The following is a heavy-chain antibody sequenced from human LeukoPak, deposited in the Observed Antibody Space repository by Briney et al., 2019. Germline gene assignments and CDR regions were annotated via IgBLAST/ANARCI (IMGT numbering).Heavy chain of an antibody. CDR2: ISSSSSYI. Sequence: GGSLRLSCAASGFTFSSYSMNWVRQAPGKGLEWVSSISSSSSYIYYADSVKGRFTISRDNAKNSLYLQMNSLRAEDTAVYYWARWLPGVRGGFKKGFVDYWGQGTLVTVSS. J-gene: IGHJ4*02. CDR1: GFTFSSYS. V-gene: IGHV3-21*01. CDR3: ARWLPGVRGGFKKGFVDY. D-gene: IGHD3-10*02.